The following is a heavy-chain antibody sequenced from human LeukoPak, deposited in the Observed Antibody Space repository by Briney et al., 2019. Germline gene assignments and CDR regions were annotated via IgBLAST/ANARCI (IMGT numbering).Heavy chain of an antibody. CDR2: ISSSSSSYI. J-gene: IGHJ3*02. CDR1: GFTFSDFY. D-gene: IGHD3-10*01. V-gene: IGHV3-11*06. Sequence: GGSLRLSCAASGFTFSDFYMSWIRQAPGKGLEWVSYISSSSSSYINYADSVKGRFTISRDSAKNSLYLQMNSLRGEDTAVYYCARVKGGEGVHAFDIWGQGTMVTVSS. CDR3: ARVKGGEGVHAFDI.